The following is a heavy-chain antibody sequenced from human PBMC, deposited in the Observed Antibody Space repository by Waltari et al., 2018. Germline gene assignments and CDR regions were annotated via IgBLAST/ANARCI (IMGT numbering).Heavy chain of an antibody. Sequence: QVQLQQWGAGLLKPSETLSLTCAVYGGPLSGYSRSWTRQPPGKGLEWIGEINDIGSTNYNPSLKSRGNISVDTAKKQVSLKLSSVTAADTAVFYCARVRYNWNRKYYYYGLDVWGQGTTVTVSS. CDR3: ARVRYNWNRKYYYYGLDV. D-gene: IGHD1-20*01. CDR1: GGPLSGYS. CDR2: INDIGST. V-gene: IGHV4-34*01. J-gene: IGHJ6*02.